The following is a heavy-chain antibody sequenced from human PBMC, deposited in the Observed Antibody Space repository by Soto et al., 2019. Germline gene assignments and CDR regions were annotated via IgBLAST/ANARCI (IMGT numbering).Heavy chain of an antibody. D-gene: IGHD2-15*01. V-gene: IGHV3-23*01. CDR1: GFTFSTYG. CDR2: ISDGPTTT. Sequence: EVHLLESGGGLVQPGGSLRLSCVASGFTFSTYGMSWVRQAPGKGLEWVSGISDGPTTTYYADSVKGRFTISRDNSKNTLYLQMNSLRVDDTAVSYCTRDSGWWSADWGQGTLVTVSS. CDR3: TRDSGWWSAD. J-gene: IGHJ4*02.